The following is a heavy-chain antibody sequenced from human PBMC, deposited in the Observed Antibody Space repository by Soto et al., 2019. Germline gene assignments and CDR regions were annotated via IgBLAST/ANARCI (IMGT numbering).Heavy chain of an antibody. J-gene: IGHJ3*02. V-gene: IGHV3-13*01. CDR2: IGTAGDT. CDR3: ARAYCSSTSCYLRGAFDI. D-gene: IGHD2-2*01. Sequence: GGSLRLSCAASEFNFGSYDMHWVRQVTGRGLEWVSAIGTAGDTYYLDSVKGRFTISRENDKNSLYLQMNSLRAGDTAVYYCARAYCSSTSCYLRGAFDIWGQGTMVTVSS. CDR1: EFNFGSYD.